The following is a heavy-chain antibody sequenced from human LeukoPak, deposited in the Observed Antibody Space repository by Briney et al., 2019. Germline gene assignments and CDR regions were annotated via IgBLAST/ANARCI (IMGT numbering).Heavy chain of an antibody. V-gene: IGHV3-30*03. CDR2: VSFDGNSK. Sequence: LPLTCTVSGGSISSSSYYWGWVRQAPGKGLEWVAVVSFDGNSKYYADSVKGRFTISRDNSKLYLQMNSLRAEDTAVYHCARDRHQWMDSTWQYCFDYWGQGILVTVSS. D-gene: IGHD6-19*01. CDR1: GGSISSSSYY. CDR3: ARDRHQWMDSTWQYCFDY. J-gene: IGHJ4*02.